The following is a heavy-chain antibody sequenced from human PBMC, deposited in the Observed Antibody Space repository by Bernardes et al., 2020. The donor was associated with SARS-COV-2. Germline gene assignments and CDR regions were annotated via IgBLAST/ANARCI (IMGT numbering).Heavy chain of an antibody. Sequence: GGSLRLSCSASGFTFSSYAMHWVRQAPGKGLEYVSAISSNGGSTYYADSVKGRFTISRDNSKNTLYLQMSSLRAEDTAVYYCVKDLGSVAAAAWDYYYYYGMDVWGQGTTVTVSS. D-gene: IGHD6-13*01. V-gene: IGHV3-64D*06. CDR2: ISSNGGST. J-gene: IGHJ6*02. CDR3: VKDLGSVAAAAWDYYYYYGMDV. CDR1: GFTFSSYA.